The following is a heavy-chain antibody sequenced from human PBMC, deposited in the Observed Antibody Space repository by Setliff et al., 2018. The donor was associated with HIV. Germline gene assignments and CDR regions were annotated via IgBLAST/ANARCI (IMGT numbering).Heavy chain of an antibody. D-gene: IGHD3-22*01. J-gene: IGHJ4*02. CDR3: TTDPLGAFDSSGYSPNYFDS. CDR2: IKSKTDGGTT. CDR1: GFTFSNAW. Sequence: GGSLRLSCAASGFTFSNAWMSWVRQAPGKGLEWVGRIKSKTDGGTTDYAAPVKGRFTISRDDSKNTLYLQMNGLKTEDTAVYYCTTDPLGAFDSSGYSPNYFDSWGQGTLVTVSS. V-gene: IGHV3-15*01.